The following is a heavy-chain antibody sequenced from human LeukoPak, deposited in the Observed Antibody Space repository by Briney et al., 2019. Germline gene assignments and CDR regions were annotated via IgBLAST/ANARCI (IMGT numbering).Heavy chain of an antibody. CDR2: ISGSGGST. V-gene: IGHV3-23*01. Sequence: PGGSLRLSCAASGFTFSSYAMSWVRQAPGKGLEWVSAISGSGGSTYYADSVKGRFTISRDNSKNTLYLQMNSLRAEDTAVYYCANPSAGSNWFSDYWGQGTLVTVSS. CDR3: ANPSAGSNWFSDY. D-gene: IGHD6-13*01. CDR1: GFTFSSYA. J-gene: IGHJ4*02.